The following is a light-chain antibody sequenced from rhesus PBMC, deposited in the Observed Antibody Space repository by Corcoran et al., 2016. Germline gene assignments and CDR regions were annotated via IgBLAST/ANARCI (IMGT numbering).Light chain of an antibody. CDR3: SSYAGSKNFYI. CDR1: SGDIGTYDY. Sequence: QAALTQPPSVSGYPGQSVTSSCTGTSGDIGTYDYVSWYQQHPGTAPKLVISNVSKRPSGVSARFSGSKSGSTASLTISGLQADDEADYYCSSYAGSKNFYIFGAGTRLTAL. CDR2: NVS. J-gene: IGLJ1*01. V-gene: IGLV2-23*01.